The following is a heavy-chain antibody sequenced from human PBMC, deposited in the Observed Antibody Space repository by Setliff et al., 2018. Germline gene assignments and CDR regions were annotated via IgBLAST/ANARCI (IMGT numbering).Heavy chain of an antibody. CDR1: GFTFSRYW. CDR2: IKQDGSEK. D-gene: IGHD6-19*01. CDR3: AKAGSGWYGLGDY. Sequence: GGSLRLSCAASGFTFSRYWMSWVRQAPGKGLEWVANIKQDGSEKYYVDSVKGRFTISRDNSKNTLYLQMNSLRAEDTAVYYCAKAGSGWYGLGDYWGQGTLVTVSS. V-gene: IGHV3-7*01. J-gene: IGHJ4*02.